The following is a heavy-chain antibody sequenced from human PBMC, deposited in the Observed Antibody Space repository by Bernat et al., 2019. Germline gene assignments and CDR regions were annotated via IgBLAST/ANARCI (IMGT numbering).Heavy chain of an antibody. V-gene: IGHV4-34*01. CDR1: GGSFSGYF. D-gene: IGHD2-15*01. J-gene: IGHJ2*01. CDR3: ARGLGRRYFDL. CDR2: MNHAGST. Sequence: QVQLQQWGAGLLKPSETLSLTCAVYGGSFSGYFWTWIRQPPGKGLEWIAEMNHAGSTNYNPSIKSRVTISIDTYKNQFSLKLASVTAADTAVYYCARGLGRRYFDLWGRDTLVTVSS.